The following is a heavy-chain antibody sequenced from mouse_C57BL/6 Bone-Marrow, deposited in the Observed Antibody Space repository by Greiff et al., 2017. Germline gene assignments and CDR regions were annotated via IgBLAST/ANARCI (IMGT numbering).Heavy chain of an antibody. CDR1: GYTFTDYY. CDR2: INPYNGGT. J-gene: IGHJ1*03. V-gene: IGHV1-19*01. Sequence: VQLKESGPVLVKPGASVKMSCKASGYTFTDYYMNWVKQSHGKSLEWIGVINPYNGGTSYNQKFKGKATLTVDKSSSTAYMELNSLTSEDSAVYYCAEGLLRFWDTGTTVTVSS. D-gene: IGHD2-3*01. CDR3: AEGLLRF.